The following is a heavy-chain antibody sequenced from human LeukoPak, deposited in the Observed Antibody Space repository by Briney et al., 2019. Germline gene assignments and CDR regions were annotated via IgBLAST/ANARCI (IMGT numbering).Heavy chain of an antibody. J-gene: IGHJ3*02. D-gene: IGHD2-2*02. CDR2: INGDESSR. CDR3: AKEWPGGYCSITSCYTSAFDI. CDR1: GFTFRDYW. Sequence: GGSLRLSCEASGFTFRDYWMHWVRQAPGKGLVWVSRINGDESSRAYADSVKGRFTISRDNAKNTLYLQMNSLRAEDTAVYYCAKEWPGGYCSITSCYTSAFDIWGQGTMVTVSS. V-gene: IGHV3-74*01.